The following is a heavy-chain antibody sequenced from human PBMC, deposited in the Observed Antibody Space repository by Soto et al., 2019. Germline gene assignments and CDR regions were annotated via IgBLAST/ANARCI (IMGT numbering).Heavy chain of an antibody. Sequence: QVQLVQSGAEVKKPGSSVKVSCKAPGGTFSSYTISWVRQAPGQGLEWMGRIIPILGIANYAQKFQGRVTITADKSTSTAYRELSSLRSEDTAVYYCARVERLVEGWFDPWGQGTLVTVSS. CDR3: ARVERLVEGWFDP. V-gene: IGHV1-69*02. CDR2: IIPILGIA. D-gene: IGHD2-15*01. CDR1: GGTFSSYT. J-gene: IGHJ5*02.